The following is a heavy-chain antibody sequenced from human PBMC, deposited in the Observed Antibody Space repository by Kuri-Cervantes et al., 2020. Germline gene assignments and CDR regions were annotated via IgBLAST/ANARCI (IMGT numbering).Heavy chain of an antibody. V-gene: IGHV3-23*03. D-gene: IGHD6-13*01. CDR2: IYRGGVT. CDR1: GFTFSSYD. J-gene: IGHJ4*02. CDR3: AKDRRFGSNQLDY. Sequence: GGSLRLSCAASGFTFSSYDMNWVRQAPGKGLEWVSVIYRGGVTYYADSVKGRFTISRDNSNNTLHLQMHSLRSENTAIYFCAKDRRFGSNQLDYWGQGTLVTVSS.